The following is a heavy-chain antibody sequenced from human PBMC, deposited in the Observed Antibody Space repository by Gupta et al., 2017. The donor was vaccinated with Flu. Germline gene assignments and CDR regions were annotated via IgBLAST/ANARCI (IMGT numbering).Heavy chain of an antibody. V-gene: IGHV3-23*01. Sequence: EGQLLESAGGLVHPGGSLCVSCGGHGYTLSSYAMSWVRQAPGKGLEWVSAISGSGATTYYSDSVKGRFTISRDNSKDTLFLQMNSLRVEDTALYYCAKIWFGELLPFDYWGLGTLVTVSS. CDR1: GYTLSSYA. CDR3: AKIWFGELLPFDY. D-gene: IGHD3-10*01. J-gene: IGHJ4*02. CDR2: ISGSGATT.